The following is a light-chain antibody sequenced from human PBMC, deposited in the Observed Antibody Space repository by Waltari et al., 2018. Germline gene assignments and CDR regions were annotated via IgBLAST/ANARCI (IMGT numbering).Light chain of an antibody. V-gene: IGLV2-14*03. CDR1: SSDVGTYDY. J-gene: IGLJ1*01. CDR2: DVT. CDR3: SSYTTSSTVYV. Sequence: QSALTQPASVSGSPGQSITISCTGTSSDVGTYDYVSWYQQHPGKAPKLMIYDVTKPPSGIANPFSGSQSVHTASLTISGLQAEDEADYYCSSYTTSSTVYVFGTGTKVTVL.